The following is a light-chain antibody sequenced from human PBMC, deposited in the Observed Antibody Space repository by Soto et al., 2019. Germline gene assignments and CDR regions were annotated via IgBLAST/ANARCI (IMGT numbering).Light chain of an antibody. CDR3: QQYNNWPQT. J-gene: IGKJ1*01. CDR1: QSVSSN. V-gene: IGKV3-15*01. CDR2: GAS. Sequence: EIVMTQSPATLSVSPGERATLSCRASQSVSSNLAWYQQKPGQAPRLLIYGASTRATGIPARLSGSGSGTEFTLTISSLQSEDFAVYYCQQYNNWPQTFGQGTKVDI.